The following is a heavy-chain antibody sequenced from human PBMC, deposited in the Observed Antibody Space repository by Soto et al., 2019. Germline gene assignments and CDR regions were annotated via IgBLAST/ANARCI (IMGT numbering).Heavy chain of an antibody. CDR3: ARWGYTIFGVVTHWYYGMGV. V-gene: IGHV1-18*04. Sequence: ASVKVSCKASGYTYTSYGISWVRQAPGQGLEWMGWISAYNGNTNYAQKLQGRVTMTTDTSTSTAYMELRSLRSDDTAVYYCARWGYTIFGVVTHWYYGMGVWGQGTTVTVSS. J-gene: IGHJ6*02. CDR1: GYTYTSYG. CDR2: ISAYNGNT. D-gene: IGHD3-3*01.